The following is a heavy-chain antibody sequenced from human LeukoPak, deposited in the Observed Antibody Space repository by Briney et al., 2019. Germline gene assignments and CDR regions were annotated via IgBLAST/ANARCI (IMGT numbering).Heavy chain of an antibody. V-gene: IGHV3-30-3*01. J-gene: IGHJ4*02. Sequence: PGRSLRLSCAASGFPFSNYAMHWVRQAPGKGLEWVAVISYDGTNKYYADSVKGRFTISRDNSKNTLYLQMSSLRAEDTAVYYCARDRSSYEYYFDYWGQGTLVIVSS. D-gene: IGHD5-12*01. CDR3: ARDRSSYEYYFDY. CDR1: GFPFSNYA. CDR2: ISYDGTNK.